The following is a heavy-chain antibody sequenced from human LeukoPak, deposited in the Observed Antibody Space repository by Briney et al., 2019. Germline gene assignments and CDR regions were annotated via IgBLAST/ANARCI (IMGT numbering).Heavy chain of an antibody. CDR2: ISSSSTYM. J-gene: IGHJ3*02. CDR1: GFTFSSYS. V-gene: IGHV3-21*01. Sequence: GSLRLSCAASGFTFSSYSINWVRQAPGKGLEWVSSISSSSTYMSYADSVKGRFTISRDNAKNSLYLQMNSLRAEDTAVYYCARDLSHAFDIWGQGTMVTVSS. CDR3: ARDLSHAFDI.